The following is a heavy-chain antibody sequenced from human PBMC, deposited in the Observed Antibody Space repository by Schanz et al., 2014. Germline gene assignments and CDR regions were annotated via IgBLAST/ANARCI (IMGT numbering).Heavy chain of an antibody. D-gene: IGHD2-8*01. V-gene: IGHV3-23*04. J-gene: IGHJ5*01. CDR1: GFTFSTYY. Sequence: EVQLVESGGGLVKPGGSLRLSCAASGFTFSTYYMNWVRQAPGKGLEWVSVISARGEVSKYSDSVKGRFIVSRDNSRATLFLQMDSLRAADTAFYYCAKWEDIVPEPEPMRGWFDSWGQGILVTVSS. CDR2: ISARGEVS. CDR3: AKWEDIVPEPEPMRGWFDS.